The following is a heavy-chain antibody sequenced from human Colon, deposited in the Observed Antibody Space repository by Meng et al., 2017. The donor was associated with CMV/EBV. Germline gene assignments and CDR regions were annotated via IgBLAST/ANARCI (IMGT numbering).Heavy chain of an antibody. CDR3: VRDDPSKMSSTTNCLDY. D-gene: IGHD2/OR15-2a*01. V-gene: IGHV3-21*01. J-gene: IGHJ4*02. CDR1: GFTFSSYT. CDR2: IRSASSHI. Sequence: GESLKISCAASGFTFSSYTMTWVRQAPGKGLEWVSSIRSASSHIYYADSVKGRFTISRDNAKNTLYLHMNSLRAEDTAVYYCVRDDPSKMSSTTNCLDYWGQGTLVTVSS.